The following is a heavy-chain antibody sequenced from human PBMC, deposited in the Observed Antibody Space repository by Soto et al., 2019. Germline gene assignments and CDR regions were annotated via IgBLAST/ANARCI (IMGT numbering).Heavy chain of an antibody. Sequence: QVQLVQSGAEVKKPGSSVKVSCKASGGTFSSYTISWVRQAPGQGLEWMGRIIPILGIANNAQKFQGRVTITADKSTSTAYMELSSLRSEDTAVYYCARDMTSIVVVVAAKGPDAFDIWGQGTMVTVSS. D-gene: IGHD2-15*01. V-gene: IGHV1-69*08. CDR1: GGTFSSYT. CDR3: ARDMTSIVVVVAAKGPDAFDI. J-gene: IGHJ3*02. CDR2: IIPILGIA.